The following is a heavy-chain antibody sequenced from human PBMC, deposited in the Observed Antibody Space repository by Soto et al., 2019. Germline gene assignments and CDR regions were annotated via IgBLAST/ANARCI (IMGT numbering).Heavy chain of an antibody. CDR2: INAGNGNT. D-gene: IGHD3-3*01. CDR1: GYTFTSYA. CDR3: ARERGKGYDFWSARGNWFDP. J-gene: IGHJ5*02. Sequence: QVPLVQSGAEVKKPGASVKVSCKASGYTFTSYAMHWVRQAPGQRLEWMGWINAGNGNTKYSQKFQGRVTITRDTSASTAYMELSSLRSEDTAVYYCARERGKGYDFWSARGNWFDPWGQGTLVTVSS. V-gene: IGHV1-3*01.